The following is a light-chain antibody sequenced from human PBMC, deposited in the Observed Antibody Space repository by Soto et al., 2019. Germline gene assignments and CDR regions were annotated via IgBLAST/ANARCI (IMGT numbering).Light chain of an antibody. Sequence: EMVLTQSPGTLSLSPGERATLSCSASQSVTSSYLAWYQEKPGQAPRLLIYGASSRATGIPDRFSGSGSGTDFTLTISRLEPEDFAVYYCQHYGSSPPTWTFGQGTKVEIK. J-gene: IGKJ1*01. V-gene: IGKV3-20*01. CDR3: QHYGSSPPTWT. CDR1: QSVTSSY. CDR2: GAS.